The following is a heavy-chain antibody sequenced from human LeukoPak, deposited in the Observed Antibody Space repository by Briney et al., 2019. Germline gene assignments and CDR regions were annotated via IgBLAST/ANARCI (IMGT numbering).Heavy chain of an antibody. J-gene: IGHJ4*02. D-gene: IGHD2-15*01. V-gene: IGHV3-20*04. CDR1: GFTFDDYG. CDR2: INWNGGST. Sequence: GGSLRLSCAASGFTFDDYGMTWVRQTPGKGLEWVSTINWNGGSTAYADSVKGRFTISRDNAKNSLYLQMISLRAEDAAVYYCAKEDCSGGRCYSLHYWGQGTLVTVSS. CDR3: AKEDCSGGRCYSLHY.